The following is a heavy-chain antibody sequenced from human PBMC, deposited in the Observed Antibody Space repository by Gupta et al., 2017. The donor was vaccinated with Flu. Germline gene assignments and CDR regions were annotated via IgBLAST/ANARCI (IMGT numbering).Heavy chain of an antibody. CDR2: IYSGGST. CDR1: GFTVSSNY. V-gene: IGHV3-53*04. Sequence: EVQLVESGGGLVQPGGSLRLSCAASGFTVSSNYMSWVRQAPGKGLEWVSVIYSGGSTYYADSVKGRFTISRHNSKNTLYLQMNSLRAEDTAVYYCASWGRAMATGWFDPWGQGTLVTVSS. CDR3: ASWGRAMATGWFDP. J-gene: IGHJ5*02. D-gene: IGHD5-18*01.